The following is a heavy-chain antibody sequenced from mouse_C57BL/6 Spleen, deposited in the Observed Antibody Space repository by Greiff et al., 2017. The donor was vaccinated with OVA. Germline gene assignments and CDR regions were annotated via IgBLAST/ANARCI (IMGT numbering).Heavy chain of an antibody. D-gene: IGHD2-3*01. CDR1: GYAFSSSW. CDR2: IYPGDGDT. J-gene: IGHJ2*01. CDR3: ARGTIDGDYFDY. V-gene: IGHV1-82*01. Sequence: QVQLQQSGPELVKPGASVKISCKASGYAFSSSWMNWVKQRPGKGLEWIGRIYPGDGDTNYNGKFKGKATLTADKSSSTAYMQLSSLTSEDSAVYFCARGTIDGDYFDYWGQGTTLTVSS.